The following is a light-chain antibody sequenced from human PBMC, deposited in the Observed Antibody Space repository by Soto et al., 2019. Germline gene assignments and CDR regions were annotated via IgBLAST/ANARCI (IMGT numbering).Light chain of an antibody. CDR3: QKHDGVPL. CDR1: QDISNH. J-gene: IGKJ3*01. V-gene: IGKV1-33*01. CDR2: DAS. Sequence: DIQLTQSPSSLSASVGDRVTITCQASQDISNHLNWSQQKPWKAPNLLLYDASDLETGVPSRFSGGGSGTFFSFTINSLQPEDIATYYCQKHDGVPLFGPGTKV.